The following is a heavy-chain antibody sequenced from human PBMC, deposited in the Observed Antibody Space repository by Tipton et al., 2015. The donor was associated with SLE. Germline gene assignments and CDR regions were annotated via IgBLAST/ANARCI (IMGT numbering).Heavy chain of an antibody. CDR1: GGSFSGYY. CDR3: ARRITIFGVVTRYSWFDP. V-gene: IGHV4-34*01. D-gene: IGHD3-3*01. J-gene: IGHJ5*02. CDR2: INHSGST. Sequence: TLSLTCAVYGGSFSGYYWSWIRQPPGKGLEWIGEINHSGSTNYNPSLKSRVTISVDTSKNQFSLKLSSVTAADTAVYYCARRITIFGVVTRYSWFDPWGQGTLVTVSS.